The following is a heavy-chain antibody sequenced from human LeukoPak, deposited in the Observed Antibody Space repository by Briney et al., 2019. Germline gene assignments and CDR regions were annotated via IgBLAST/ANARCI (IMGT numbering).Heavy chain of an antibody. CDR1: GVSVSSGGCY. V-gene: IGHV4-61*08. Sequence: PSETLSLTCTVSGVSVSSGGCYWSWIRQPPGKTLEWIGHFYYRGGTDYNPSLNSRVTISVDTSRNQFSLKLSSVTAADSAMYYCARKPNYYGLDVWGQGTTVTVSS. CDR2: FYYRGGT. CDR3: ARKPNYYGLDV. J-gene: IGHJ6*02.